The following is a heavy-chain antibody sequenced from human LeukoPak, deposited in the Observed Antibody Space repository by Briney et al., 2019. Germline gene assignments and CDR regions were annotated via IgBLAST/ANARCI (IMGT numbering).Heavy chain of an antibody. CDR1: GYTFTTYG. D-gene: IGHD3-10*02. V-gene: IGHV1-18*01. CDR2: ISAYNGNT. CDR3: ARDIYVFGAFDI. Sequence: ASVKVSCKASGYTFTTYGISWVRQAPGQGLEWMGWISAYNGNTNYAQKLQGRVTMTTDTSTSTVSMELRSLRSDDTAVYYCARDIYVFGAFDIWGQGTMVTVSS. J-gene: IGHJ3*02.